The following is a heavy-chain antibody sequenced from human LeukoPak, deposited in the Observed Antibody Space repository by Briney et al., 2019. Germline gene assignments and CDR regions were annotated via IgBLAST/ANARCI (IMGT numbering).Heavy chain of an antibody. CDR1: GFTFGSYG. Sequence: PGGSLRLSCAASGFTFGSYGMHWVRQAPGKGLEWVAFIRYDGSNKYYADSVKGRFTIPRDNSKNTLYLQMNSLRAEDTAVYYCASSVVVPAAIDYWGQGTLVTVSS. D-gene: IGHD2-2*01. CDR3: ASSVVVPAAIDY. V-gene: IGHV3-30*02. CDR2: IRYDGSNK. J-gene: IGHJ4*02.